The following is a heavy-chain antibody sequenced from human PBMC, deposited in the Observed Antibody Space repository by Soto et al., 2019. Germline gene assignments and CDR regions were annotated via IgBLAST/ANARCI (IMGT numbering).Heavy chain of an antibody. CDR1: GLTVGDNY. CDR3: VRPLSSRRNYGKDV. CDR2: IYYNGTT. D-gene: IGHD6-6*01. V-gene: IGHV3-53*01. J-gene: IGHJ6*02. Sequence: GGSLRLSCAASGLTVGDNYMSWVRQAPGMGLEWVSAIYYNGTTYYADSVKGRFTISRDTSKNTLSLQMDSLRVGDTAVYYCVRPLSSRRNYGKDVWGQGTTVTVSS.